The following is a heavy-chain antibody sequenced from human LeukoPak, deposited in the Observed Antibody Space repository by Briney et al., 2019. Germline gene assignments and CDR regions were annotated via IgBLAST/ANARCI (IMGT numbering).Heavy chain of an antibody. CDR2: IYPGDSGP. J-gene: IGHJ3*01. D-gene: IGHD1-26*01. CDR1: GYSFTSYC. Sequence: GESLKISCKVSGYSFTSYCIGWVRQMPGKGLEWMGIIYPGDSGPTYSPSFQGQVTISVDKSISPAYLQWSSLQASDTATYYCGMSGDRVPLQDDVFDVWGQGTMVTVST. V-gene: IGHV5-51*01. CDR3: GMSGDRVPLQDDVFDV.